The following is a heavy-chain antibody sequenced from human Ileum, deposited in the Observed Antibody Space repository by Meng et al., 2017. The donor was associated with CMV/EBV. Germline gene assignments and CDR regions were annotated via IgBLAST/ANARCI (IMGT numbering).Heavy chain of an antibody. D-gene: IGHD6-6*01. CDR3: PTAPARGNSFGCPDY. Sequence: GGSLRLSCAASGFTFSDYGMHWVRQAPGKGLEWVAFIRFDGSDQYYADSVKGRFTISRDNSKNTLFLQMSGLRDEDTAVYYCPTAPARGNSFGCPDYWGQGTLVTVSS. V-gene: IGHV3-30*02. CDR2: IRFDGSDQ. J-gene: IGHJ4*02. CDR1: GFTFSDYG.